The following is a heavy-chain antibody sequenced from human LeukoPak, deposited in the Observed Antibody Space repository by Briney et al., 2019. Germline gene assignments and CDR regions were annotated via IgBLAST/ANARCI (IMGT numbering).Heavy chain of an antibody. CDR2: MNPNSGNT. CDR3: SIGQQSTEYDILTGYYITQNYYYMDV. V-gene: IGHV1-8*01. J-gene: IGHJ6*03. Sequence: ASVKVSCKASGYTFTSYDINWVRQATGQGLEWMGWMNPNSGNTGYAQKFQGRVTMTRNTSISTAYMELSSLRSEDTAVYYCSIGQQSTEYDILTGYYITQNYYYMDVWGKGTTVTVSS. CDR1: GYTFTSYD. D-gene: IGHD3-9*01.